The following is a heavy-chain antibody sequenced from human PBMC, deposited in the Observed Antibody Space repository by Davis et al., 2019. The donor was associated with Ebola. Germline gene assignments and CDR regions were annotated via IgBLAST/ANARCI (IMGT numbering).Heavy chain of an antibody. V-gene: IGHV1-18*01. CDR2: VSGNNGKT. Sequence: ASVKVSCKASGYSFTHYSFSWVRQAPGQGLEWMGWVSGNNGKTDYAQKFQGRVTMTTDTSTSTAYMELRSLTSDDTAVYYCARQNDDNWNSFDFWGQGTLVTVSS. CDR3: ARQNDDNWNSFDF. D-gene: IGHD1-20*01. CDR1: GYSFTHYS. J-gene: IGHJ4*02.